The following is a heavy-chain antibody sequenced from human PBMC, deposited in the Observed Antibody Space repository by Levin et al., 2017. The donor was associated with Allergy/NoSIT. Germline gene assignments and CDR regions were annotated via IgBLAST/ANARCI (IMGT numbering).Heavy chain of an antibody. D-gene: IGHD3-22*01. V-gene: IGHV3-9*01. Sequence: LPGGSLRLSCAASGFTFEDYAMHWVRQAPGKGLEWVSGISWNSNTIGYADSVKGRFTISRDNAKNSLYLQMNSLRAEDTALYYCAKGGSVVITYYFDCWGQGTLVTVSS. CDR2: ISWNSNTI. J-gene: IGHJ4*02. CDR3: AKGGSVVITYYFDC. CDR1: GFTFEDYA.